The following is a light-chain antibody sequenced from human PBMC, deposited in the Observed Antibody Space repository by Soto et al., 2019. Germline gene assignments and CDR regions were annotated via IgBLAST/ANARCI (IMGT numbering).Light chain of an antibody. J-gene: IGLJ3*02. CDR1: SSNIGSNY. CDR2: RNN. Sequence: QSALTQPPSASGTPGQWVTISCSGSSSNIGSNYVYSYQQHPGTAPKLLIYRNNQRPSGVPDRFSGSKSGTSASLAISGLRSEDEADYYCAAYADSLSGVVFGGGTKLTVL. V-gene: IGLV1-47*01. CDR3: AAYADSLSGVV.